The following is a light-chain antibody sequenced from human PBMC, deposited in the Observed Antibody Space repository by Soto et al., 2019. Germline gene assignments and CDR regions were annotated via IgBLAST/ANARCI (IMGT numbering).Light chain of an antibody. CDR2: EVS. V-gene: IGLV2-14*01. CDR3: RSYTSSRTYG. Sequence: QSALTQPASVSGSPGQSITISCTGTSSDVGGYNYVSWYQQHPGKAPKLMIYEVSNRPSGVSNRFSGSKSGNTASLTISGLQAEDEDDYYCRSYTSSRTYGFGTATNATGL. CDR1: SSDVGGYNY. J-gene: IGLJ1*01.